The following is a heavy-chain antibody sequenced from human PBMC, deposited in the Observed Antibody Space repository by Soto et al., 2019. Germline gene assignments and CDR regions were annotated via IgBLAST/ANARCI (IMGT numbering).Heavy chain of an antibody. CDR1: GFTFSSYG. D-gene: IGHD6-6*01. J-gene: IGHJ6*02. CDR3: AKGIATRQFYYYGLDV. CDR2: ISYGGNDK. Sequence: PGGSLRLSCAASGFTFSSYGMHWVRQAPGKGLEWVAAISYGGNDKYYADSVRGRFTISRDNSKNTLYLQVNSLSAEDTAVFYCAKGIATRQFYYYGLDVWGQGTTVTVSS. V-gene: IGHV3-30*18.